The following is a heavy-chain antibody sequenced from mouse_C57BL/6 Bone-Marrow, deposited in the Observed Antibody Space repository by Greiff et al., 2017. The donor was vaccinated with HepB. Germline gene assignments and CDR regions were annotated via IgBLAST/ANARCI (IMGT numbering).Heavy chain of an antibody. CDR2: IDPANGNT. V-gene: IGHV14-3*01. D-gene: IGHD2-3*01. J-gene: IGHJ4*01. Sequence: VQLQQSVAELVRPGASVKLSCTASGFNIKNTYMHWVKQRPEQGLEWIGRIDPANGNTKYAPKFQGKATITADTSSNTAYLQLSSLTSEDTAIYNCASIYDGFHYAMDYWGQGTSVTVSS. CDR1: GFNIKNTY. CDR3: ASIYDGFHYAMDY.